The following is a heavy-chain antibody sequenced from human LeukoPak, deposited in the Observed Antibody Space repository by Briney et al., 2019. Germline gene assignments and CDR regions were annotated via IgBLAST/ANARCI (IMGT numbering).Heavy chain of an antibody. CDR3: ARARSSYGYGDAFDI. J-gene: IGHJ3*02. V-gene: IGHV3-23*01. D-gene: IGHD5-18*01. CDR2: ISGSGSIT. CDR1: GFTFSSYG. Sequence: GGSLRLSCAASGFTFSSYGMNWVRQAPGKGLEWVSVISGSGSITYYADSVKGRFTISRDNSKNTLYLQMNSLRAEDTAVYYCARARSSYGYGDAFDIWGQGTMVTVSS.